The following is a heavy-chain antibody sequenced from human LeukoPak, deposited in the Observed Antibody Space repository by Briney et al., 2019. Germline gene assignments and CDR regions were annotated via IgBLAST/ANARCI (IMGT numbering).Heavy chain of an antibody. J-gene: IGHJ4*02. CDR2: FSGSSDTI. D-gene: IGHD2-8*02. CDR3: ARVPRPSYWAPYYFDY. CDR1: GFTFSSYS. Sequence: QPGGSLRLSCAASGFTFSSYSMNWVRQAPGKGLEWVSYFSGSSDTIYYADSVKGRFTISRDNAKKSLYLQMNSLRAEDTAVYYCARVPRPSYWAPYYFDYWGQGTLVTVSS. V-gene: IGHV3-48*04.